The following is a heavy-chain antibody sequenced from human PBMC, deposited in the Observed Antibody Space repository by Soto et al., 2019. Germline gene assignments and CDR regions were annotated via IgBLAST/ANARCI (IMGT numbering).Heavy chain of an antibody. Sequence: GGSLRLSCAASGFTFSDYYMSWIRQAPGKGLEYISYISSSSGSTNYADSVKGRFTISRDNAKNSLYLQMSSLRAEDTAVYYCARDRGGYDRLYYYHGMDVWGQGTTVTVS. CDR1: GFTFSDYY. D-gene: IGHD5-12*01. J-gene: IGHJ6*02. CDR2: ISSSSGST. V-gene: IGHV3-11*06. CDR3: ARDRGGYDRLYYYHGMDV.